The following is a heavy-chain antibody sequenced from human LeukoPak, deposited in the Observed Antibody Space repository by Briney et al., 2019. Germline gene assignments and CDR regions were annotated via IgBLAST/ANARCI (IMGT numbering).Heavy chain of an antibody. J-gene: IGHJ1*01. V-gene: IGHV3-53*01. CDR2: LHSGGST. D-gene: IGHD1-26*01. CDR1: GFTFSSSA. Sequence: PGGSLRLSCAASGFTFSSSAMSWVRQAPGKGLEWVSVLHSGGSTYYADSVKGRFTISRDNSKNTVYLQMNRLRAEDTAVYYCAREASGSYFHHWGQGTLVTVSS. CDR3: AREASGSYFHH.